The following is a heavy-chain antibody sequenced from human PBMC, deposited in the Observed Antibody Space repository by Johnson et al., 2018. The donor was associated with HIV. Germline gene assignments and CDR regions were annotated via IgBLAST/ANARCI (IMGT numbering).Heavy chain of an antibody. D-gene: IGHD3-10*01. Sequence: QVQLVESGGGVVQPARSLRLSCAASGFTFSSYSMHWVRQAPGKGLEWVAGISNDGRNKYYADSVKGRFTISRDNSKNTLFLQMNSLRAEDTSVDYCAREGGGTVVLGDEVDFDIWGQGTMVTVS. CDR3: AREGGGTVVLGDEVDFDI. J-gene: IGHJ3*02. V-gene: IGHV3-30*04. CDR2: ISNDGRNK. CDR1: GFTFSSYS.